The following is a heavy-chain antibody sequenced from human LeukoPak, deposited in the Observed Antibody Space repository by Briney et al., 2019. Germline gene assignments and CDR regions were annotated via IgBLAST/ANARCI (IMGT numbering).Heavy chain of an antibody. CDR3: AKIALGIAVKGGFDP. V-gene: IGHV3-23*01. J-gene: IGHJ5*02. Sequence: GGSLRLSCAASGFTFSSYALSWVRQAPGKGLEWVSAISGSGGSTYYADSVKGRFTISRGNSKNTLYLQMNSLRAEDTAVYYCAKIALGIAVKGGFDPWGQGTLVTVSS. D-gene: IGHD6-19*01. CDR1: GFTFSSYA. CDR2: ISGSGGST.